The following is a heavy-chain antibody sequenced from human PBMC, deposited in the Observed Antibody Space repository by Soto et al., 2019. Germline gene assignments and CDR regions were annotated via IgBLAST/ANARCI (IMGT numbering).Heavy chain of an antibody. J-gene: IGHJ4*02. CDR2: IYSGGST. V-gene: IGHV3-53*02. CDR3: ARDDGNTDY. CDR1: GFTVSSNF. Sequence: EVQLVASGGGLIQPGGSLRLSCAASGFTVSSNFEIWVRQAPGKGLECVSIIYSGGSTYYADSVEGRFTISRETSENMLYLQMNSLRAEDTAMYYCARDDGNTDYWGQGTLVTVSS.